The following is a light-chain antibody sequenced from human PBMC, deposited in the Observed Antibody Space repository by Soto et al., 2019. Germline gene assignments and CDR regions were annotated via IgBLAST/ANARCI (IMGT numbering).Light chain of an antibody. CDR2: AAS. V-gene: IGKV1-39*01. Sequence: DIQMTQSPSSLSASXGDRVTITCRASQSISSSLIWYQQKPGKAPKFLIYAASSLQSGVPSRFSGSGSGTDFTLTISSLQPEDFATYYCQQNYSTPRTFGQGTRWIS. CDR1: QSISSS. CDR3: QQNYSTPRT. J-gene: IGKJ1*01.